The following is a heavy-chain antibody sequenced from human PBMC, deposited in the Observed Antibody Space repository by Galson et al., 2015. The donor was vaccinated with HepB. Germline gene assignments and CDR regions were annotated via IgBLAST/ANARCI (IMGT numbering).Heavy chain of an antibody. CDR1: GFTFSSYA. CDR2: ISGSGGST. J-gene: IGHJ6*03. Sequence: SLRLSCATSGFTFSSYAMSWVRQAPGKGLEWVSAISGSGGSTYYADSVKGRFTISRDNSKNTLYLQMNSLRAEDTAVYYSAKDKSGSSGPRSHYYYYMDVWGKGTTVTVSS. D-gene: IGHD6-13*01. CDR3: AKDKSGSSGPRSHYYYYMDV. V-gene: IGHV3-23*01.